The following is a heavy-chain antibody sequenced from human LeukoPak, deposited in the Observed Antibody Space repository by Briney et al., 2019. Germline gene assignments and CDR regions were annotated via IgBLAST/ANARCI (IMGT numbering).Heavy chain of an antibody. CDR1: GGSFSGYY. V-gene: IGHV4-34*01. CDR3: ARARTNSYGNAFDI. J-gene: IGHJ3*02. CDR2: INHSGST. Sequence: SETLSLTCAVYGGSFSGYYWSWIRQPPGKGLEWIGEINHSGSTNYNPSLKSRVTISVDTSKNQFSLKLRSVTAADTAVYYCARARTNSYGNAFDIWGQGTMVTVSS. D-gene: IGHD5-18*01.